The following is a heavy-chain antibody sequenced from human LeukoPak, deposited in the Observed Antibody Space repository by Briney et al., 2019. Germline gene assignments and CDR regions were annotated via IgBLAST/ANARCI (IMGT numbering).Heavy chain of an antibody. Sequence: PSETLSLTCTVSGGSISSSSDYWGWIRQAPGKGLEWIGSIYYHENTYYNSSLKSRVTISVDTSKNQSPLRLSSVTAADTAVYYCARLFEAAVGPGIWWFDPWGQGTLVTVSS. CDR3: ARLFEAAVGPGIWWFDP. J-gene: IGHJ5*02. CDR2: IYYHENT. D-gene: IGHD6-13*01. CDR1: GGSISSSSDY. V-gene: IGHV4-39*06.